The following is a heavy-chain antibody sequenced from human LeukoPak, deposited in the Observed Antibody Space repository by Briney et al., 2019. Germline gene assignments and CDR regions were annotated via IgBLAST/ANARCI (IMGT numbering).Heavy chain of an antibody. J-gene: IGHJ6*02. CDR2: ISGSGGST. CDR3: AKADRYYDSSGYPTPYYYGMDV. Sequence: GGSLRLSCAASGFTFSSYAMSWVRQAPGKGLEWVSAISGSGGSTYYADSVKGRFTISRDNSKNTLYLQMNSLRAEDTAAYYCAKADRYYDSSGYPTPYYYGMDVWGQGTTVTVSS. V-gene: IGHV3-23*01. CDR1: GFTFSSYA. D-gene: IGHD3-22*01.